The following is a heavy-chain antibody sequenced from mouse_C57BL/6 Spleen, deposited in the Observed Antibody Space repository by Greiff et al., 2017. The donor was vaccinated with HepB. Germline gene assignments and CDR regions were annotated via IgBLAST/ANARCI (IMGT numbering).Heavy chain of an antibody. J-gene: IGHJ2*01. V-gene: IGHV1-52*01. CDR2: IDPSDSET. CDR1: GYTFTSYW. CDR3: ARRGGYLYFDY. Sequence: VQLQQPGAELVRPGSSVKLSCKASGYTFTSYWMHWVKQRPIQGLEWIGNIDPSDSETHYNQKFKDKATLTVDKSSSTAYMQLSSLTSEDSAVYYCARRGGYLYFDYWGQGTTLTVSS. D-gene: IGHD2-2*01.